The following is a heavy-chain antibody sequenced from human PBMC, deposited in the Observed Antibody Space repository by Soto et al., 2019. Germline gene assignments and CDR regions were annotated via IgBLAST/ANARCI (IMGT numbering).Heavy chain of an antibody. CDR3: ARDFRSSGYYYVFDY. CDR1: GFTFSSYS. V-gene: IGHV3-21*01. CDR2: ISSSSSYI. D-gene: IGHD3-22*01. Sequence: PGGSLRLSCAASGFTFSSYSMNWVRQAPGKGLEWVSSISSSSSYIYYADSVKGRFTISRDNAKNSLYLQMNSLRAEDTAVYYCARDFRSSGYYYVFDYWGQGTLVTVSS. J-gene: IGHJ4*02.